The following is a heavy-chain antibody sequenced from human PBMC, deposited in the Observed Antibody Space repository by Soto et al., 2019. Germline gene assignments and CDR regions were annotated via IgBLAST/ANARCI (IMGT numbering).Heavy chain of an antibody. J-gene: IGHJ4*02. CDR3: ARIDMGVVVAVFSFDY. V-gene: IGHV1-18*01. D-gene: IGHD2-15*01. CDR2: ISAYNGNT. Sequence: QVQLVQSGAEVKKPGASVKVSCKAYGYTFTSYGISWVRQAPGQGLEWMGWISAYNGNTNYAQKLQGRVTMTTDTSTSTAYMELRSLRSDDTVVYYCARIDMGVVVAVFSFDYWGQGTLVTVSS. CDR1: GYTFTSYG.